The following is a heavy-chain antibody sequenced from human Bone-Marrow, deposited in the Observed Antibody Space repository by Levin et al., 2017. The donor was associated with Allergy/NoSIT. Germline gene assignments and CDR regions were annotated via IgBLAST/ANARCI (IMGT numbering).Heavy chain of an antibody. CDR1: GGSVSSGSYY. J-gene: IGHJ5*02. CDR2: IYYSGST. V-gene: IGHV4-61*01. Sequence: PSETLSLTCTVSGGSVSSGSYYWSWIRQPPGKGLEWIGYIYYSGSTNYNPSLKSRVTISVDTSKNQFSLKLSSVTAADTAVYYCARGGSVAGYNWFDPWGQGTLVTVSS. CDR3: ARGGSVAGYNWFDP. D-gene: IGHD6-19*01.